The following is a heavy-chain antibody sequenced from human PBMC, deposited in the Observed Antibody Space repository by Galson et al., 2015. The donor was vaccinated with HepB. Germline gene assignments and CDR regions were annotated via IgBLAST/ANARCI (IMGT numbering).Heavy chain of an antibody. J-gene: IGHJ4*02. Sequence: SVKVSCKASGGTFSSYAISWVRQAPGQGLEWMGRIIPILGIANYAQKFQGRVTITADKSTSTAYMELSSLRSEDTAVYYCARDLLGELPFDYWGQGTLVTVSS. CDR3: ARDLLGELPFDY. CDR2: IIPILGIA. D-gene: IGHD3-10*01. V-gene: IGHV1-69*04. CDR1: GGTFSSYA.